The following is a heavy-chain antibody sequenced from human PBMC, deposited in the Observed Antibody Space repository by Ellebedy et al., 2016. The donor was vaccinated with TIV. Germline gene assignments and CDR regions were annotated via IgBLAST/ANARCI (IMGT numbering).Heavy chain of an antibody. CDR2: ISSSGVST. CDR3: AKLDSSGYYYGRFDY. Sequence: GGSLRLSCAASGFTFRNFAMTWVRQAPGRGLEWVSSISSSGVSTDYADSVRGRVTISRDNSKNTLYPQMNSLRADDTALYYCAKLDSSGYYYGRFDYWGQGTLVTVSS. J-gene: IGHJ4*02. V-gene: IGHV3-23*01. D-gene: IGHD3-22*01. CDR1: GFTFRNFA.